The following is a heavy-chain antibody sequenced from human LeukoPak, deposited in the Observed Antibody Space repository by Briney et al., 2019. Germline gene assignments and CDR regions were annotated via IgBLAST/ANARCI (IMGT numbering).Heavy chain of an antibody. J-gene: IGHJ3*02. V-gene: IGHV4-31*03. D-gene: IGHD6-13*01. CDR1: GGSISSGGYY. CDR3: ARHPRWSSDAFDI. Sequence: TLSLTCTVSGGSISSGGYYWSWIRQHPGKGLEWIGYIYYSGSTYYNPSLKSRVTISVDTSKNQFSLKLSSVTAADTAVYYCARHPRWSSDAFDIWGQGTMVTVSS. CDR2: IYYSGST.